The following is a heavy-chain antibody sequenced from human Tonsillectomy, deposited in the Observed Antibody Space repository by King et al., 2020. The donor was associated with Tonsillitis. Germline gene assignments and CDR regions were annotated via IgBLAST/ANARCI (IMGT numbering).Heavy chain of an antibody. CDR2: VYYTGST. CDR3: AGGPRWGIVDY. J-gene: IGHJ4*02. D-gene: IGHD7-27*01. Sequence: QLQESGPGLVKPSETLSLTCTVSGGSITSSNYYWGWIRQPPGTGLEWIGSVYYTGSTFYNPSLKSRVTISVDTSKNQFSLRLNSVTAADTAVYYCAGGPRWGIVDYWGQGALVTVSS. V-gene: IGHV4-39*07. CDR1: GGSITSSNYY.